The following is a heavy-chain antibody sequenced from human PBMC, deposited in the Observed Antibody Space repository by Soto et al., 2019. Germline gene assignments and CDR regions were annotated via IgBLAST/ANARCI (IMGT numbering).Heavy chain of an antibody. Sequence: EVPLVESGGDLVQPGRSLRLSCAASGFLVSSNYMGWVRQAPGKGLEWVSVIYSGSNTHYADSVKGRFTISRDNSKNTLYPQMNRLRAEDTAVYYCARGYRVEGAYGAGAVFDYWGQGTLVTVPS. CDR1: GFLVSSNY. J-gene: IGHJ4*02. D-gene: IGHD1-26*01. V-gene: IGHV3-66*01. CDR3: ARGYRVEGAYGAGAVFDY. CDR2: IYSGSNT.